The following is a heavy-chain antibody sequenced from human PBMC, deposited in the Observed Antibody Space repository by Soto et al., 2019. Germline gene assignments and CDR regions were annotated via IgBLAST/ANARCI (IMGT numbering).Heavy chain of an antibody. V-gene: IGHV1-18*04. CDR2: ISAVNGNT. CDR1: GYSFSSSS. D-gene: IGHD1-26*01. J-gene: IGHJ4*02. CDR3: ARGWALGDN. Sequence: QVQLVQSGAEVKKPGASVKVSCKASGYSFSSSSITWVRQAPGQGLEWRGWISAVNGNTNYAQKFQGRVTTTTDTSTSTAYMEMRSLSSDDTAVYYCARGWALGDNWGQGTLVTVSS.